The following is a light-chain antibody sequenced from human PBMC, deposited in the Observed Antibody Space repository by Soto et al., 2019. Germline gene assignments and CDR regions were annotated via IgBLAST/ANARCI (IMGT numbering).Light chain of an antibody. V-gene: IGLV2-14*01. CDR2: DVS. CDR1: SSDIGAYNH. J-gene: IGLJ2*01. CDR3: TSYTSSSSLV. Sequence: QSALTQPASVSGSPGQSITISCTGTSSDIGAYNHVSWYQQHPGKGPNLVIYDVSNRPSGVSNRFSGSKSGNTASLTISGLQADDEADYHCTSYTSSSSLVFGGGTKVTVL.